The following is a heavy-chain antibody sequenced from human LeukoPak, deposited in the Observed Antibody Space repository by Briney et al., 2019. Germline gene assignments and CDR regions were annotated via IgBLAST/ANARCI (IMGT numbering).Heavy chain of an antibody. CDR3: ARGPGYSSSWYGTDL. CDR1: GFTLSSYW. CDR2: INSDGSTT. Sequence: PGGSLRLSCAASGFTLSSYWMRWVRQAPGKGLVWVSRINSDGSTTNYADSVKGRFTISRDNAKNTLYLQMDSLRAEDTAVYYCARGPGYSSSWYGTDLWGQGALVTVSS. V-gene: IGHV3-74*01. D-gene: IGHD6-13*01. J-gene: IGHJ5*02.